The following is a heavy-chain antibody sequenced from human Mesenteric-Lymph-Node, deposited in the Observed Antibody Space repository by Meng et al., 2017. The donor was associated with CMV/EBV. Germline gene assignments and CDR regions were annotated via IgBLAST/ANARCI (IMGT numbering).Heavy chain of an antibody. D-gene: IGHD5-18*01. CDR3: ARDGGYSYGIYYYYGMDV. CDR1: GFTFSSYA. J-gene: IGHJ6*02. Sequence: GESLKISCVASGFTFSSYAMSWVRQAPGKGLEWVSVISGSGGNTYYADSVKGRFTISRDNAKNSLYLQMNSLRAEDTAVYYCARDGGYSYGIYYYYGMDVWGQGTTVTVSS. CDR2: ISGSGGNT. V-gene: IGHV3-23*01.